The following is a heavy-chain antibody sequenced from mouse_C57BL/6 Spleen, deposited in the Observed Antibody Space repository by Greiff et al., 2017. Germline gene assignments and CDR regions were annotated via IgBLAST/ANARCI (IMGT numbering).Heavy chain of an antibody. D-gene: IGHD2-4*01. CDR2: IYPGDGDT. CDR3: ARSWDDYSWFAY. CDR1: GYAFSSYW. V-gene: IGHV1-80*01. J-gene: IGHJ3*01. Sequence: QVQLQQSGAELVKPGASVKISCKASGYAFSSYWMNWVKQRPGKGLEWIGQIYPGDGDTNYNGKFKGKATLTADKSSSTAYMQLSSLTSEDSAVYFCARSWDDYSWFAYWGQGTLVTVSA.